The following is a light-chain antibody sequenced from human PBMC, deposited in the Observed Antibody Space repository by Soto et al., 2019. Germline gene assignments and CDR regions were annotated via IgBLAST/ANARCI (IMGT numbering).Light chain of an antibody. CDR1: QSVSSY. J-gene: IGKJ1*01. Sequence: EIVLTESPPSLCLSPRERAPLSCRASQSVSSYLAWYQKKPGQAPRLLIYGASSRATGIPDRFSGSGSGTDFTLTISRLEPEDLAVYYCHQYGSSPWTFGQGTKVDIK. CDR3: HQYGSSPWT. V-gene: IGKV3-20*01. CDR2: GAS.